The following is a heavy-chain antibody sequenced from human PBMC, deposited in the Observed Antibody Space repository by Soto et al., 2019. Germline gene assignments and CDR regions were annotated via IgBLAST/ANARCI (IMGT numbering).Heavy chain of an antibody. J-gene: IGHJ4*02. V-gene: IGHV3-33*01. CDR2: IWYDGSNK. CDR1: GFTFSSYG. D-gene: IGHD6-19*01. CDR3: ARASGSGWYPY. Sequence: QVQLVESGGGVVQPGRSLRLSCAASGFTFSSYGMHWVRQAPGKGLEWVAVIWYDGSNKYYADSVKGRFTISRDNSKNTLYLQMNSLRAEDTAVYYCARASGSGWYPYWGQGTLVTVSS.